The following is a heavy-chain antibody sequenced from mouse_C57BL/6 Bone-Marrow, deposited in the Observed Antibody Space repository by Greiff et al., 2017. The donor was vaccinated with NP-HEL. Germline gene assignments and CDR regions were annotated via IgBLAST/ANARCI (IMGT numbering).Heavy chain of an antibody. D-gene: IGHD1-1*01. V-gene: IGHV1-4*01. Sequence: LVESGAELARPGASVKMSCKASGYTFTSYTMHWVKQRPGQGLEWIGYINPSSGYTKYNQKFKDKATLTADKSSSTAYMLLRSLTSEDSAVYYCSRSGYYVEGTWFSYWGHGPLVTVSA. CDR2: INPSSGYT. CDR1: GYTFTSYT. CDR3: SRSGYYVEGTWFSY. J-gene: IGHJ3*01.